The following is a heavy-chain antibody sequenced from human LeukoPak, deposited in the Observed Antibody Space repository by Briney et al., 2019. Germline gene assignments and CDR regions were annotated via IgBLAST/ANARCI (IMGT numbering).Heavy chain of an antibody. CDR3: AKDHLPGIVVADRGY. V-gene: IGHV3-23*01. CDR2: ISGSGGTS. J-gene: IGHJ4*02. D-gene: IGHD6-19*01. CDR1: GFTVSNNY. Sequence: GGSLRLSCAASGFTVSNNYMSWVRQAPGKGLEWVSAISGSGGTSYYADSVKGRFTISRDNSKNTLYLQINSLRAEDTAVYYCAKDHLPGIVVADRGYWGQGTLVTVSS.